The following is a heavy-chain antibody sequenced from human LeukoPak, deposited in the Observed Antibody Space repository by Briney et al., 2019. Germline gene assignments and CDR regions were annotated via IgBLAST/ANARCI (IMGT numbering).Heavy chain of an antibody. CDR2: IKLDGSEK. D-gene: IGHD3-3*01. CDR3: ARDQYDTWSRRGNFDS. V-gene: IGHV3-7*03. CDR1: GFTFGKYW. J-gene: IGHJ4*02. Sequence: SGGSLRLSCVASGFTFGKYWMSWVRQAPGKGLEWVANIKLDGSEKNYVDSVKGRFTISRDNTKNSLYLQKNSLRAEDTAVFYCARDQYDTWSRRGNFDSWGQGTLVIVSS.